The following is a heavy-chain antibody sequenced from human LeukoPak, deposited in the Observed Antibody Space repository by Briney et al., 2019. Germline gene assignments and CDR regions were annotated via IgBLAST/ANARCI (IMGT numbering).Heavy chain of an antibody. CDR1: GDSVSSNH. Sequence: LSLSCNVFGDSVSSNHWNWIRQPPGKGLEWVSGITWNRDNIGYGDSVKGRFTISRDNVKNVLYLQMTSLRPEDTALYYCAKDLSSAITSALVLDVWGQGTTVIVSS. CDR3: AKDLSSAITSALVLDV. CDR2: ITWNRDNI. D-gene: IGHD3-22*01. V-gene: IGHV3-9*01. J-gene: IGHJ6*02.